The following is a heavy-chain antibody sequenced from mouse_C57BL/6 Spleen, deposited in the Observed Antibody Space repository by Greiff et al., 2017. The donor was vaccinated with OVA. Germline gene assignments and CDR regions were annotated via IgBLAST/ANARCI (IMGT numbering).Heavy chain of an antibody. J-gene: IGHJ4*01. D-gene: IGHD1-1*01. CDR1: GYTFTSSW. Sequence: QVQLQQSGAELVRPGSSVKLSCKASGYTFTSSWMHWVKQRPIQGLEWIGNIDPSDSETHYNQKFKDKATLTVDKSSSTAYMQLSSLTSEDSAVYYCARLLYYGSSYYAMDYWGQGTSVTVSS. CDR2: IDPSDSET. V-gene: IGHV1-52*01. CDR3: ARLLYYGSSYYAMDY.